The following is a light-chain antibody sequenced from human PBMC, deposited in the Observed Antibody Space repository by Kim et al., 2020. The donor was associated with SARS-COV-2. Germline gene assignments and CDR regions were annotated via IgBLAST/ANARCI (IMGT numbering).Light chain of an antibody. CDR2: GKN. CDR1: SLRSYY. Sequence: SSELTQDPAVSVALGQTVRITCQGDSLRSYYASWYQQKPGQAPVLVIYGKNNRPSGIPDRFSGSSSGNTASLTITGDQAEDEADYYCNSRDSSGNHYVVFGGGTQLTVL. CDR3: NSRDSSGNHYVV. V-gene: IGLV3-19*01. J-gene: IGLJ2*01.